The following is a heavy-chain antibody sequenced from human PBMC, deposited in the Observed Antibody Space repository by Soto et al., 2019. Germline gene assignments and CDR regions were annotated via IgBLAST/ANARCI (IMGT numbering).Heavy chain of an antibody. CDR2: ISAYNGNT. CDR3: ARVSGYYYDSSGITPDAFDI. CDR1: GYTFTSYG. D-gene: IGHD3-22*01. V-gene: IGHV1-18*01. J-gene: IGHJ3*02. Sequence: ASVKVSCKASGYTFTSYGISWVRQAPGQGLEWMGWISAYNGNTNYAQKLQGRVTMTTDTSTSTAYMELRSLRSDDTAVYYCARVSGYYYDSSGITPDAFDIWGQGTMVTVSS.